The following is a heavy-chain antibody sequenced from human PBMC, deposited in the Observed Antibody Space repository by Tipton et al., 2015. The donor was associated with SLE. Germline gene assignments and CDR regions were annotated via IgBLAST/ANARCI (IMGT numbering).Heavy chain of an antibody. CDR2: NYYGGDT. CDR3: ARGAKERITLVRVRPYYFDY. D-gene: IGHD3-10*01. Sequence: TLSLTCTVSGGSISSSTYYWAWIRQPPGKGLEWIGSNYYGGDTYYIPSLKSRVTISVDTSKNQLSLKLSSVTAADTAVYYCARGAKERITLVRVRPYYFDYWGQGSLVTVSS. CDR1: GGSISSSTYY. V-gene: IGHV4-39*02. J-gene: IGHJ4*01.